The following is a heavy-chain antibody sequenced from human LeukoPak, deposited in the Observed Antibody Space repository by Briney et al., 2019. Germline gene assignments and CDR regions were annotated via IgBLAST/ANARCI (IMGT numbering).Heavy chain of an antibody. CDR2: ISGHGDIT. CDR3: ARESSGRRVQTFDY. CDR1: GFIFRNYG. J-gene: IGHJ4*02. V-gene: IGHV3-23*01. Sequence: GGSLRLSCAASGFIFRNYGMNWVRQAPGKGLEWVSGISGHGDITYYADSVKGRFTISRDNDKNSLYLQMNSLRAEDTAVYYCARESSGRRVQTFDYWGQGTLVTVSS. D-gene: IGHD1-1*01.